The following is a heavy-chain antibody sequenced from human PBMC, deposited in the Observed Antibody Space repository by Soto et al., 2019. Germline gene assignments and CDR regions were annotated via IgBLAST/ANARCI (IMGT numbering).Heavy chain of an antibody. D-gene: IGHD2-8*01. CDR3: ADSLIFVLGGDYVMDV. J-gene: IGHJ6*02. V-gene: IGHV1-2*04. Sequence: ASVKVSCKASGYTFTGYYMHWVRQAPGQRLEWMGWINPNSGGTKYAQKFQGWVTMTRDTSISTAYMELSRLRSHDTALYSRADSLIFVLGGDYVMDVWAQGTRVTVSS. CDR2: INPNSGGT. CDR1: GYTFTGYY.